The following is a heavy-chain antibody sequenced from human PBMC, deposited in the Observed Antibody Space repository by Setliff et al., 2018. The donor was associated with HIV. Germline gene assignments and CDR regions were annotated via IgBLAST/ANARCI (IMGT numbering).Heavy chain of an antibody. J-gene: IGHJ4*02. V-gene: IGHV4-39*01. CDR2: IYYSGST. CDR1: GDSVSIVGYY. Sequence: PSETLSLTCTVSGDSVSIVGYYWGWIRQSPGKGLEWIGSIYYSGSTSYNPSLKSRVTISVHTSKNQFSLRLTSVTAADTAVYYCVRIWDIVGGPSDYWGLGNMVT. D-gene: IGHD1-26*01. CDR3: VRIWDIVGGPSDY.